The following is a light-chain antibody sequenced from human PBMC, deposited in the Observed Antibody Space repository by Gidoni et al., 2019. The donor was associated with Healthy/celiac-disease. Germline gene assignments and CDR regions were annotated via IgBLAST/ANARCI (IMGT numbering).Light chain of an antibody. CDR3: QQYNSYPHT. CDR2: HAS. Sequence: DSQMTQSPSTLSASVGDRVTITCRASQSVSSWLAWYQQKPGKAPKLLIYHASSLESGVPSRFSGSGSGTEFTLTISSLQPDDFATYYCQQYNSYPHTFGQGTKLEIK. V-gene: IGKV1-5*03. J-gene: IGKJ2*01. CDR1: QSVSSW.